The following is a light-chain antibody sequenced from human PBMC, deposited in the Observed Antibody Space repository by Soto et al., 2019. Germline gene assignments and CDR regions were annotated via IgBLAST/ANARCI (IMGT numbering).Light chain of an antibody. CDR2: DVS. CDR1: RSDVGGYNF. Sequence: QSALTQPASVSGSPGQSITISCPGTRSDVGGYNFVSWYQQHPGKAPKLMIYDVSNRPSGVSNRFSGSKSGNTASLTISGLEAEDEAAYYCSSYTSSSTLVFGTGTKLTVL. CDR3: SSYTSSSTLV. J-gene: IGLJ1*01. V-gene: IGLV2-14*01.